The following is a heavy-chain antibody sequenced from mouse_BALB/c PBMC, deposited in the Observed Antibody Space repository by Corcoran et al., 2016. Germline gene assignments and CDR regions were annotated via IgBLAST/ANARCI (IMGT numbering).Heavy chain of an antibody. CDR2: INTYTGEP. D-gene: IGHD2-4*01. Sequence: QIQLVQSGPELKKSGETVKISCKASGYTFTNYGMNWVKQAPGKGLKWMGWINTYTGEPTYADDFKGRFAFSLETSASTAYLQINNLKNEDMATYFCARSLMITEAWFAYWGQGTLVTVSA. V-gene: IGHV9-1*02. CDR3: ARSLMITEAWFAY. J-gene: IGHJ3*01. CDR1: GYTFTNYG.